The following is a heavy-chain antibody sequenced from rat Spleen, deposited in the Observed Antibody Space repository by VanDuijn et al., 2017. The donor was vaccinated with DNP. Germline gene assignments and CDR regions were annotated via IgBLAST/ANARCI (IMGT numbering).Heavy chain of an antibody. CDR2: ITGGSRIT. J-gene: IGHJ2*01. Sequence: EVRLVESGGGLVQPGRSLKLSCAASGFNFIDYWMAWVRQVPGKGLEWIASITGGSRITSYPDSVKGRFTISRDDAKNTLSLQMNSLRSEDTATYYCTTDFERGYWGQGVMVTVSS. CDR3: TTDFERGY. CDR1: GFNFIDYW. V-gene: IGHV5-31*01. D-gene: IGHD1-11*01.